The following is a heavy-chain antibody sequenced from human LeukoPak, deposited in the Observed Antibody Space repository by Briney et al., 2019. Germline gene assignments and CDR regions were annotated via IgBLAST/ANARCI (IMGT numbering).Heavy chain of an antibody. CDR2: IYYSGST. CDR1: GGFIGGSSFY. V-gene: IGHV4-39*01. CDR3: ARHYGGGYYYVDY. D-gene: IGHD3-22*01. J-gene: IGHJ4*02. Sequence: SETLSLTCTVSGGFIGGSSFYWGWIRQPPGKGLEWIGSIYYSGSTYYHPSLKSRVTISVDTSKNQFSLKLSSVTAADTAVYYCARHYGGGYYYVDYWGQGTLVTVSS.